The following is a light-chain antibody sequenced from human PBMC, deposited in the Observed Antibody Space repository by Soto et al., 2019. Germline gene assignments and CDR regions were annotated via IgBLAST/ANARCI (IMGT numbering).Light chain of an antibody. V-gene: IGKV3-15*01. CDR1: QSVGTY. Sequence: EIVMTQSPATLSVSPGERATLSCRASQSVGTYLAWYQQKPGQAPRLLIYGASTRAAGISPRFSGGGSGTEFTLTISSLQSEDFAVYYCQQYNDWPRKFGQGTKVGIK. CDR2: GAS. CDR3: QQYNDWPRK. J-gene: IGKJ1*01.